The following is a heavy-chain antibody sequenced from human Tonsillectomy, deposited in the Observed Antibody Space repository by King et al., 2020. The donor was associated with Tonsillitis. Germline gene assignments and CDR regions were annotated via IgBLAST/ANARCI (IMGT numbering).Heavy chain of an antibody. J-gene: IGHJ2*01. CDR3: ARESGLHYYGSGSPWFDL. CDR2: IYYSGST. CDR1: GGSISSGGYY. D-gene: IGHD3-10*01. Sequence: QLQESGPGLVKPSQNLSLTCTVSGGSISSGGYYWRWIRQHPGKGLEWIGYIYYSGSTYYNPSLKSRVTISVDTSKNQFSLKLSSVTAADTAVYYCARESGLHYYGSGSPWFDLWGRGTLVTVSS. V-gene: IGHV4-31*03.